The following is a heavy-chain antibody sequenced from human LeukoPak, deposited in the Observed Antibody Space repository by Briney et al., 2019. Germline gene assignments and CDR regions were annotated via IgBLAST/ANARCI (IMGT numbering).Heavy chain of an antibody. CDR1: GGSISGYF. CDR2: IYYTGST. V-gene: IGHV4-59*08. D-gene: IGHD2/OR15-2a*01. J-gene: IGHJ6*02. CDR3: ARHDPVGHFLRGMDV. Sequence: PSETLSLTCAVSGGSISGYFWSWSRQPPGKGLEWIGYIYYTGSTIYNPSLRSRVTMSVDVSKNQFSLDLTSVTVADTAVYHCARHDPVGHFLRGMDVWGQGTTVTVSS.